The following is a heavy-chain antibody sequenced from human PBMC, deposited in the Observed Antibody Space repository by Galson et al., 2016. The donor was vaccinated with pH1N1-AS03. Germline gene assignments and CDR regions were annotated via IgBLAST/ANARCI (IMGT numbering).Heavy chain of an antibody. J-gene: IGHJ4*02. CDR3: ARHPSPTFLAFAVDF. V-gene: IGHV5-51*01. CDR1: GSLFPNYW. Sequence: QSGAEVTQPGESLRISCKTSGSLFPNYWIGWVRHMPGTGLEWMGIFYPSDSDARCSPPFQGQVTFSADKSTATAYLPWTTLKAADSAISYCARHPSPTFLAFAVDFWGRGTMVTVSS. CDR2: FYPSDSDA. D-gene: IGHD2-21*01.